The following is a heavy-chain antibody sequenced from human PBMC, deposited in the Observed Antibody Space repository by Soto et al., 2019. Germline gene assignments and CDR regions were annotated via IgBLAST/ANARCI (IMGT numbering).Heavy chain of an antibody. D-gene: IGHD2-15*01. Sequence: EVHLVESGGGLVKPGGSLRLSCAVSGFTFSSCTMNWVRRAPGKGLEWVSSISRSTSHIYYADSVKGRFTISRDNAKNSLFLQMNSLRAEDTAVYYCSGCSGGACHQNYGMDVWGQGTTVTVSS. CDR2: ISRSTSHI. V-gene: IGHV3-21*01. CDR3: SGCSGGACHQNYGMDV. CDR1: GFTFSSCT. J-gene: IGHJ6*02.